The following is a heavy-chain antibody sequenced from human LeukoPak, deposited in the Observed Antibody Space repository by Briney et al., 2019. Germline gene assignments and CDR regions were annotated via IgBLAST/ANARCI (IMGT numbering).Heavy chain of an antibody. V-gene: IGHV4-39*01. CDR3: ARIVASYYFDY. CDR1: GGSISSSSYY. D-gene: IGHD5-12*01. CDR2: INHSGST. J-gene: IGHJ4*02. Sequence: PSETLSLTCAVSGGSISSSSYYWSWIRQPPGKGLGWIGEINHSGSTNYNPSLKSRVTISVDTSKNQFSLKLSSVTAADTAVYYCARIVASYYFDYWGQGTLVTVSS.